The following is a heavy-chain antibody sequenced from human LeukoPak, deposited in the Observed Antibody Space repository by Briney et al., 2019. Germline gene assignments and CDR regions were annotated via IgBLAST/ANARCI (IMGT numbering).Heavy chain of an antibody. Sequence: ASVKVSCKASGYTFTGYYMHWVRQAPGQGLERMGWINPNSGGTNYAQKFQGRVTMTRDTSISTAYMELSRLRSDDTAVYYCARQERYDSSGYYYEYFQHWGQGTLVTVSS. CDR1: GYTFTGYY. J-gene: IGHJ1*01. V-gene: IGHV1-2*02. CDR2: INPNSGGT. CDR3: ARQERYDSSGYYYEYFQH. D-gene: IGHD3-22*01.